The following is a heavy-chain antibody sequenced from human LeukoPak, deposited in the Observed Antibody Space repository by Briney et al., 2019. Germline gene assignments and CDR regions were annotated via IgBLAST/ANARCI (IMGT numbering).Heavy chain of an antibody. CDR2: IRSKAYGGTK. V-gene: IGHV3-49*03. J-gene: IGHJ4*02. D-gene: IGHD3-10*01. Sequence: SGGSLRLSCTASGFTFGDYAMSWFRQAPGKGLEWVGFIRSKAYGGTKEYAASVKGRFTISRDDSKSIAYLQMNSLKTEDTAVYYCTRVGPVLLWFGELSSSYYFDYWGQGTLVTVSS. CDR1: GFTFGDYA. CDR3: TRVGPVLLWFGELSSSYYFDY.